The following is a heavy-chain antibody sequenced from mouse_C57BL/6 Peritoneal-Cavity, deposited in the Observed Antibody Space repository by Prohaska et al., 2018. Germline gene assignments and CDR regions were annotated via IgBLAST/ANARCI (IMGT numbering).Heavy chain of an antibody. CDR3: MRYGNYWYFDV. V-gene: IGHV11-2*01. CDR1: GFTFSGFW. D-gene: IGHD2-1*01. CDR2: IKSDGSAI. Sequence: EVHLLETVGGLVQPGGSRGLSCEGSGFTFSGFWMSWVRQTPGKTLEWIGDIKSDGSAINYAPSIKDRFTIFRDNDKSTLYLQMSNVRSEDTATYFCMRYGNYWYFDVWGTGTTVTVSS. J-gene: IGHJ1*03.